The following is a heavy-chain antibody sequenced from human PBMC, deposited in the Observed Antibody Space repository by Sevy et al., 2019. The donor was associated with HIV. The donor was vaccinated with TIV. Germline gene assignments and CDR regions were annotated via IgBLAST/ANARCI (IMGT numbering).Heavy chain of an antibody. CDR2: IWYDGSNK. Sequence: GGSLRLSCAASGFNFSIYGMHWVRQAPGKGLEWVALIWYDGSNKYYADSVKGRFTISRDNSKNTLFLQMNSLRAEDTAVYYGARGRDYGNFDYWGQGTLVTVSS. V-gene: IGHV3-33*01. CDR3: ARGRDYGNFDY. J-gene: IGHJ4*02. D-gene: IGHD4-17*01. CDR1: GFNFSIYG.